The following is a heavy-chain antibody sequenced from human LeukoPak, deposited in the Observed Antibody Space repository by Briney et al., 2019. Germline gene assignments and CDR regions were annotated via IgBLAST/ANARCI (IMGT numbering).Heavy chain of an antibody. CDR3: ARTPGYSSSLRNAFDI. CDR2: MNPNSGNT. Sequence: ASVKVPCKASGYTFTSYDINWVRQATGQGLEWMGWMNPNSGNTGYAQKFQGRGTMTRNTSISTAYMELSSLRSEDTAVYYCARTPGYSSSLRNAFDIWGQGTMVTVSS. D-gene: IGHD6-13*01. V-gene: IGHV1-8*01. CDR1: GYTFTSYD. J-gene: IGHJ3*02.